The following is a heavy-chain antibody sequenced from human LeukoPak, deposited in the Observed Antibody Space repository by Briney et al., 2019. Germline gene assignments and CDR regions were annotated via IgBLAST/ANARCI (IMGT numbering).Heavy chain of an antibody. D-gene: IGHD6-13*01. V-gene: IGHV1-2*04. J-gene: IGHJ4*02. CDR2: INPNSGGT. CDR1: GYTFTGYY. Sequence: GASVKVSCKASGYTFTGYYMHWVRQAPGQGLEWMGWINPNSGGTNYAQKFQGWVTMTRDTSISTAYMELSRLRSDDTAVYYCARVGGRYSSSWYSHWGQGTLVTVSS. CDR3: ARVGGRYSSSWYSH.